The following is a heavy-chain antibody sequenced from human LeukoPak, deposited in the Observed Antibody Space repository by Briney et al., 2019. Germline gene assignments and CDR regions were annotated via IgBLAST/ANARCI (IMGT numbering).Heavy chain of an antibody. CDR2: ISGSGGST. J-gene: IGHJ6*03. D-gene: IGHD3-10*01. CDR1: GFTFSSYG. CDR3: AKHISSGRYYYMDV. V-gene: IGHV3-23*01. Sequence: GGTLRLSCAASGFTFSSYGMSWVRQAPGKGLEWVSAISGSGGSTYYADSVKGRFTISRDNSKNTLYLQMNSLRAEDTAVYYCAKHISSGRYYYMDVWGKGTTVTISS.